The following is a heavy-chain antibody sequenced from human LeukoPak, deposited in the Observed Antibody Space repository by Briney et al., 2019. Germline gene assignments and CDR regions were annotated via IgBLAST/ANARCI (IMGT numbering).Heavy chain of an antibody. Sequence: GGSLRLSCAASGFTFSSFGINWVRQAPGKGLEWVSAISGSGGSTYYADSVKGRFTISRDNSKNTLYLQMNSLRAEDTAVYYCAKVGTAMVLWYFDLWGRGTLVTVSS. D-gene: IGHD5-18*01. CDR3: AKVGTAMVLWYFDL. CDR2: ISGSGGST. J-gene: IGHJ2*01. CDR1: GFTFSSFG. V-gene: IGHV3-23*01.